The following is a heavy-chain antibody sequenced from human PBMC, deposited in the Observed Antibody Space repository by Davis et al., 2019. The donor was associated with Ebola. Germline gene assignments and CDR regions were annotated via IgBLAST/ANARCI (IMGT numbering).Heavy chain of an antibody. CDR1: GFTFSDYY. CDR2: IGPSGNSF. V-gene: IGHV3-11*04. D-gene: IGHD3-22*01. J-gene: IGHJ4*02. Sequence: GESLKISCEVSGFTFSDYYMSWIRQAPGKGLEWIAYIGPSGNSFYCADSVKGRFTISRDNAKNSLYLQMNSLRPEDTAVYYCARGRSDSQYTYFDSWGQGVLVTVSS. CDR3: ARGRSDSQYTYFDS.